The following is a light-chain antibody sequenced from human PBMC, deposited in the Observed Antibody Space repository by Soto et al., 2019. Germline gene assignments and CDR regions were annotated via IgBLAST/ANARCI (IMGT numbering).Light chain of an antibody. CDR2: GAS. J-gene: IGKJ5*01. Sequence: ESVIRQSPPTLSVSPGDRPTLSCRASQSVSSRLAWYQQKLGQAPRLLIFGASNRATGIPARFSGSGSGTDFTLTINSLEPEDFAVYYCQQRSSWPITFGQGTRLAI. V-gene: IGKV3-11*01. CDR3: QQRSSWPIT. CDR1: QSVSSR.